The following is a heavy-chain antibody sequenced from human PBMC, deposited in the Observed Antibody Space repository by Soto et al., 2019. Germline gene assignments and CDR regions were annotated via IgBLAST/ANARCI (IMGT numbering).Heavy chain of an antibody. CDR1: GFTFSSYG. Sequence: QVQLVESGGGVVQPGRSLRLSCAASGFTFSSYGMHWVRQAPGKGLEWVAVIWYDGSNKYYADSVKGRFTISRDNSKNTLYLQMNSLGAEDTAVYCCARDLVVVAGTPDYYYYGMDVWGQGTTVTVSS. CDR2: IWYDGSNK. V-gene: IGHV3-33*01. J-gene: IGHJ6*02. CDR3: ARDLVVVAGTPDYYYYGMDV. D-gene: IGHD6-19*01.